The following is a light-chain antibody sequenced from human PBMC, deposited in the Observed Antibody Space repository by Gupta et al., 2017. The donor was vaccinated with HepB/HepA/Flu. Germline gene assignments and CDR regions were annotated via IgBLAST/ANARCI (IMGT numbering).Light chain of an antibody. CDR2: KAS. V-gene: IGKV1-5*03. CDR3: QHDNSYSRT. J-gene: IGKJ1*01. Sequence: DIQLIQSPPTLSASVGDRVTIICRATPSISSSLAWYQQKPGKAPKLLIYKASSLESGVPSRFSGSGSGTEFTLTISSLQPDDFATYYFQHDNSYSRTFGQGTKVEIK. CDR1: PSISSS.